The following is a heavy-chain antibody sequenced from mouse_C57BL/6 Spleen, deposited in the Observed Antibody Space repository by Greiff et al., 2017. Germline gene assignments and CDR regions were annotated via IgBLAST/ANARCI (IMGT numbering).Heavy chain of an antibody. CDR1: GYAFSSSW. CDR2: IYPGDGDT. J-gene: IGHJ1*03. Sequence: QVHVKQSGPELVKPGASVKISCKASGYAFSSSWMNWVKQRPGKGLEWIGRIYPGDGDTNYNGKFKGKATLTADKSSSTAYMQLSSLTSEDSAVYFCARSLYYYGSSYENFDVWGTGTTVTVSS. V-gene: IGHV1-82*01. CDR3: ARSLYYYGSSYENFDV. D-gene: IGHD1-1*01.